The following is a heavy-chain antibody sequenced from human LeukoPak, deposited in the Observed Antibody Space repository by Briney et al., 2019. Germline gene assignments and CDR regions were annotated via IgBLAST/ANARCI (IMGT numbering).Heavy chain of an antibody. D-gene: IGHD6-13*01. V-gene: IGHV1-2*02. CDR1: GYTFTGYY. Sequence: GASVKVSCKASGYTFTGYYMHWVRQAPGQGLEWMGWINPNSGGTNYAQKFQGRVTMTRDTSISTAYMELSRLRSDDTAVYYCARAAAGVYYGMDVRGQGTTVTVSS. CDR3: ARAAAGVYYGMDV. J-gene: IGHJ6*02. CDR2: INPNSGGT.